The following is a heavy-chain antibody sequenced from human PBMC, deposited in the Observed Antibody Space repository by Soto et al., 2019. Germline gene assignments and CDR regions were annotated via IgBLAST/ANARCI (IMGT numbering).Heavy chain of an antibody. J-gene: IGHJ6*02. CDR1: GFTFISYW. CDR3: ARVRGYCSGDSCSSRWYGMDV. V-gene: IGHV3-74*01. Sequence: GGSLRLSCAASGFTFISYWMHWVRQAPGKGLVWVSRINSDGSSTSYADSVKGRFTISRDNAKNTLYLQMNSLRAEDTAVYYCARVRGYCSGDSCSSRWYGMDVWGQGTTVSVSS. D-gene: IGHD2-15*01. CDR2: INSDGSST.